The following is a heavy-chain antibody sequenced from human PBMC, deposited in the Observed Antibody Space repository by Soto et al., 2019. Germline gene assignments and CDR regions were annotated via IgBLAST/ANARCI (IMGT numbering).Heavy chain of an antibody. V-gene: IGHV3-30*18. CDR2: ISYDGSNK. Sequence: GGSLRLSCAASGFTFSSYGMHWVRQAPGKGLEWVAVISYDGSNKYYADSVKGRFTISRDNSKNTLYLQMNSLRAEDTAVYYCAKGRLRYYYDSSGYFSFDYWGQGTLVTVSS. CDR3: AKGRLRYYYDSSGYFSFDY. CDR1: GFTFSSYG. D-gene: IGHD3-22*01. J-gene: IGHJ4*02.